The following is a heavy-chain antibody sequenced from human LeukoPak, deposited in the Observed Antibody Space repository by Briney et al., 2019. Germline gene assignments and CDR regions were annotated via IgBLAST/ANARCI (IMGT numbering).Heavy chain of an antibody. Sequence: GGSLRLSCAASGFTLSSYAMSWVRQAPGKGLEWVSAISGSGGSTYYADSVKGRFTISRDNSKNTLYLQMNSLRAEDTAVYYCARDPLAIAALDYWGQGTLVTVSS. CDR2: ISGSGGST. V-gene: IGHV3-23*01. CDR1: GFTLSSYA. J-gene: IGHJ4*02. CDR3: ARDPLAIAALDY. D-gene: IGHD6-6*01.